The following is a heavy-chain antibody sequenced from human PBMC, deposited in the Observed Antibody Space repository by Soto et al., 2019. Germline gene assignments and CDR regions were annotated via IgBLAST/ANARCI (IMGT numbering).Heavy chain of an antibody. CDR1: GESISSGGYY. V-gene: IGHV4-31*03. D-gene: IGHD6-6*01. J-gene: IGHJ4*02. Sequence: QVQLQESGPGLVKPSQTLSLTCTVSGESISSGGYYWSWIRQHPGKVLEWIGYIYDIGSAYYNPSLKSRVSISMDTSKNQFAMRLSSVTAADTAVYYCARASSSSSAIDYWGQGTLITVSS. CDR3: ARASSSSSAIDY. CDR2: IYDIGSA.